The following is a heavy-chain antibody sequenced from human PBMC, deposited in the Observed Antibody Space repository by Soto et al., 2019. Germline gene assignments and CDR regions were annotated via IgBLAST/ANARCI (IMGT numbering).Heavy chain of an antibody. CDR1: GGTFVRHV. J-gene: IGHJ4*02. V-gene: IGHV1-69*09. D-gene: IGHD2-2*01. Sequence: QVQLVQSGAEVKKPESSVKVSCKTSGGTFVRHVISWVRQAPGQGPEWMGKINPLSGISNYAQKFQDRVTFTADTDSSTAYMELSSLRSDDTSVYYCATPACAATGCSPSHHLDHWGQGTLVTVSS. CDR3: ATPACAATGCSPSHHLDH. CDR2: INPLSGIS.